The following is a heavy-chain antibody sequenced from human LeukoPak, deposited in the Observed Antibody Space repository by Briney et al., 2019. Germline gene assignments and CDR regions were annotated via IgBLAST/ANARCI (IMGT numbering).Heavy chain of an antibody. CDR3: ARAAVVPAANPTSHY. J-gene: IGHJ4*02. CDR2: IYYSGST. Sequence: SETLSLTCTVSGGSISSGDYYWSWIRQPPGKGLEWIGYIYYSGSTYYKPSLKSRVTMSVDTSKNQFSLKLSSVTAADTAVYYCARAAVVPAANPTSHYWGQGTLVTVSS. D-gene: IGHD2-2*01. V-gene: IGHV4-30-4*01. CDR1: GGSISSGDYY.